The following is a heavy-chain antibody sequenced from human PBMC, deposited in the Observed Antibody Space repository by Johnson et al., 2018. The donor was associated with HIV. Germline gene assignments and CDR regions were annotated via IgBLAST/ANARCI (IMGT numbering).Heavy chain of an antibody. J-gene: IGHJ3*02. CDR2: INWDGDST. Sequence: VQLVESGGVVVHPGGSLRLSCETSRFTFDDYAMHWVRQAPGKGLEWVSLINWDGDSTYYADSVKGRFTISRDNSKNSLYLQMNSLRAEDTAVYYCASPLEAAAGPMDAFDIWGQGTMVTVSS. V-gene: IGHV3-43D*03. CDR1: RFTFDDYA. CDR3: ASPLEAAAGPMDAFDI. D-gene: IGHD6-13*01.